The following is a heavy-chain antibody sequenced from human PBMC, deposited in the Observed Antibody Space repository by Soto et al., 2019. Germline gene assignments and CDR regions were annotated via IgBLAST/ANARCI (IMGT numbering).Heavy chain of an antibody. CDR1: GGSISSYY. D-gene: IGHD3-3*01. V-gene: IGHV4-4*07. CDR2: IYTSGST. J-gene: IGHJ6*02. CDR3: GRFGGGWSWSYDFWSGTPGLSYGMDV. Sequence: SETLSLTCTVSGGSISSYYWSWIRQPAGMGLEWIGRIYTSGSTNYNPSLKSRVTMSVDTSKNQFSLKLSSVTAADTAVYYCGRFGGGWSWSYDFWSGTPGLSYGMDVWGQGPTVTVS.